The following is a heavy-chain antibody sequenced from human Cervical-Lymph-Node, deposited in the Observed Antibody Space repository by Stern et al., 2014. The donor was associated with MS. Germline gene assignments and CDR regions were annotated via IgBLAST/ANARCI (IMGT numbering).Heavy chain of an antibody. J-gene: IGHJ4*02. V-gene: IGHV4-31*03. CDR3: ARSDRLWGSFDY. CDR2: IHYSGST. D-gene: IGHD3-16*01. CDR1: GGSISSAGYY. Sequence: VQLEESGPGLVKPSQTLSLTCTVSGGSISSAGYYWTWIRQHPGKGLEWIGYIHYSGSTYYSPSLKSRGTISVDTSKNQFSLKLSSVTAADTALYYCARSDRLWGSFDYWGQGSLVTVSS.